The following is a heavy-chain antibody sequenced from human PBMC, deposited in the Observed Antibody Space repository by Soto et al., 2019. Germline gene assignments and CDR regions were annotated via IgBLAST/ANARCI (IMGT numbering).Heavy chain of an antibody. J-gene: IGHJ6*02. CDR1: GYSFTSYW. V-gene: IGHV5-51*01. CDR2: IYPGDSDT. Sequence: GESLKISCKGSGYSFTSYWIGWVRQMPGNGPEWMGIIYPGDSDTKYNPSFPGQVTISADKSITTTYLQWSSLKASDTAIYYCAASIFYYGMDVWGQGTTVTVSS. CDR3: AASIFYYGMDV.